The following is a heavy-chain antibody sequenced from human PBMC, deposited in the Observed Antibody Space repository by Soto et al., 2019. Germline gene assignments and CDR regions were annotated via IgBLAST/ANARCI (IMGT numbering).Heavy chain of an antibody. J-gene: IGHJ6*02. CDR2: INAGNGNT. CDR3: ARDNKLSSSWPQYYYYYGMDV. Sequence: ASVKVSCKASGYTFTSYAMHWVRQAPGQRLEWMGWINAGNGNTKYSQKFQGRVTITRDTPASTAYMGLSSLRSEDTAVYYCARDNKLSSSWPQYYYYYGMDVWGQGTTVTVSS. D-gene: IGHD6-13*01. V-gene: IGHV1-3*01. CDR1: GYTFTSYA.